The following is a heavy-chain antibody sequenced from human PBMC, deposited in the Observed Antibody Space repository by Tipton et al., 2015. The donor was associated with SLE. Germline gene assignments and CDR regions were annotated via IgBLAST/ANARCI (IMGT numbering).Heavy chain of an antibody. J-gene: IGHJ4*02. D-gene: IGHD3-10*01. Sequence: TLSLTCAVYGGSFSGYYWSWIRQPPGKGLEWIGEIYHSGSTHYNPSLKSRVTMSMDKSKNQFSLRLTSVTAADTAIYYCARDSGAIDYWGQGTLVTVSS. CDR1: GGSFSGYY. V-gene: IGHV4-34*01. CDR3: ARDSGAIDY. CDR2: IYHSGST.